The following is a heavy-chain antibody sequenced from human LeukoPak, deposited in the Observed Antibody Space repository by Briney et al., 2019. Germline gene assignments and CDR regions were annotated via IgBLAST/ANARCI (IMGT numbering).Heavy chain of an antibody. D-gene: IGHD6-19*01. CDR1: GFTFSSYS. J-gene: IGHJ1*01. CDR2: ISGSSTYI. CDR3: ARSSGWRDYFQD. V-gene: IGHV3-21*01. Sequence: GGSLRLSCAASGFTFSSYSMNWVRQSPGKRLEWVSSISGSSTYIYYADSVRGRFNISRDNAKNSLYLQMNSLRVEDTAVYYCARSSGWRDYFQDWGQGTLVTVSS.